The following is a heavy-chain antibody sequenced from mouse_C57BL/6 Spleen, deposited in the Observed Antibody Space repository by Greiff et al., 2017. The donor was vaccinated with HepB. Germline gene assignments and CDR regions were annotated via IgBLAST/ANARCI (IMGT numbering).Heavy chain of an antibody. J-gene: IGHJ2*01. CDR3: QTAQATGVDY. CDR2: INPGSGGT. V-gene: IGHV1-54*01. CDR1: GYAFTNYL. D-gene: IGHD3-2*02. Sequence: VQGVESGAELVRPGTSVKVSCKASGYAFTNYLIEWVKQRPGQGLEWIGVINPGSGGTNYNEKFKGKATLTADKSSSTAYMQLSSLTSEDSAVYFCQTAQATGVDYWGQGTTLTVSS.